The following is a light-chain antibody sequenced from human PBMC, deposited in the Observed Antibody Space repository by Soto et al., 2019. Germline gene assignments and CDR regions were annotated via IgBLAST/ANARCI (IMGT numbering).Light chain of an antibody. Sequence: EILFTQSPATLSLSPGERATLSCRASQTLTRYLAWYQQKPGRSPRLLIYDASSRASGIPARFSGSVSGTDFTLTIRSLEPDDFALYYCQYRTDWPPITFGQGTRLEIK. V-gene: IGKV3-11*01. CDR3: QYRTDWPPIT. J-gene: IGKJ5*01. CDR2: DAS. CDR1: QTLTRY.